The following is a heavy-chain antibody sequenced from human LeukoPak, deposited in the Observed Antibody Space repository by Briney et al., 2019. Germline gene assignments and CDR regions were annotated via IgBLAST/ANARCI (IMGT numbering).Heavy chain of an antibody. Sequence: ASVKVSCKACGYTFPDYFMHGVGQAPGQGLDWMGWINPNSGGTIYAQNFQGRVTMTRDTSISTAYMELSRLTSDDAAVYYCARETGYCSGGRCYFIYWGQGTLVTVSS. J-gene: IGHJ4*02. V-gene: IGHV1-2*02. D-gene: IGHD2-15*01. CDR2: INPNSGGT. CDR3: ARETGYCSGGRCYFIY. CDR1: GYTFPDYF.